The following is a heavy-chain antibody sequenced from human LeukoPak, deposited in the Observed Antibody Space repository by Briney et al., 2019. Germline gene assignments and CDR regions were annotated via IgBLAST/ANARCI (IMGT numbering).Heavy chain of an antibody. V-gene: IGHV4-4*07. CDR2: IYASGTT. CDR1: GGSINDYY. J-gene: IGHJ5*02. D-gene: IGHD6-13*01. Sequence: SETLSLTCTVSGGSINDYYWSWIRQSAGKGLEWIGRIYASGTTRYNPSLESRVTMSLDTTKNQFSLKLTSVTAADTAVYFCARGMAAAYDYNWFDPWGQGTLVTVSS. CDR3: ARGMAAAYDYNWFDP.